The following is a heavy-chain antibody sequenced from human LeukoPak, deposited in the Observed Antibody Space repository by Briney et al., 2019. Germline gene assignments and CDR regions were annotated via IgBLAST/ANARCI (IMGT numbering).Heavy chain of an antibody. CDR2: MYHTGHT. V-gene: IGHV4-59*08. CDR3: ARHHFATPFDY. Sequence: PSETLSLTCNVSGGSISNYYWSWIRQPPGKGLEWIGYMYHTGHTMYNSSLKSRVTMSLDTSKNHFSLRLSSVTAADTAVYYCARHHFATPFDYWGPGTLVTVSS. CDR1: GGSISNYY. D-gene: IGHD2-15*01. J-gene: IGHJ4*02.